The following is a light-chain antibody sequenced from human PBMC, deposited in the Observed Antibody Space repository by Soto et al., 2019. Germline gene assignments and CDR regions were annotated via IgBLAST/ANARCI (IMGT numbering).Light chain of an antibody. CDR2: DAS. Sequence: EIVLTHSPATLSLSPGERATLSCRASQSVSSYLAWYQQKPGQAPRLLIYDASSRATGIPARFSGSGSGTDFTLTISSLEPEDFAVYYCQQRSNWPRGTFGPGTKVDIK. J-gene: IGKJ3*01. V-gene: IGKV3-11*01. CDR1: QSVSSY. CDR3: QQRSNWPRGT.